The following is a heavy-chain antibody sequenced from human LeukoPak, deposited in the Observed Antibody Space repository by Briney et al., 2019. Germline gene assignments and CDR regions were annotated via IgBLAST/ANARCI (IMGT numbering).Heavy chain of an antibody. CDR1: GFTFSSYA. J-gene: IGHJ4*02. Sequence: RGGSLRLSCAASGFTFSSYAMHWVRQAPGKGLEWVAIISYDGSNKYSADSVKGRFTISRDNSKNRLYLQMNSLRVEDTAVYNCARGGTYGSGPPGYFDYWGQGTLVTVSS. CDR2: ISYDGSNK. D-gene: IGHD3-10*01. CDR3: ARGGTYGSGPPGYFDY. V-gene: IGHV3-30-3*01.